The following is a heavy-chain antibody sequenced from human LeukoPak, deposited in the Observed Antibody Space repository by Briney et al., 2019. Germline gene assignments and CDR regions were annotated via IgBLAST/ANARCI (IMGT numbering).Heavy chain of an antibody. J-gene: IGHJ4*02. CDR3: ARTYSLRFLEWLPIYFDY. Sequence: GGSLRLSCAASGFTFSSYSMNWVRQAPGKGLEWISYISSSSSTIYYADSVKGRFTISRDNAKNSLYLQMNSLRAEDTAVYYCARTYSLRFLEWLPIYFDYWGQGTLVTVSS. D-gene: IGHD3-3*01. V-gene: IGHV3-48*01. CDR1: GFTFSSYS. CDR2: ISSSSSTI.